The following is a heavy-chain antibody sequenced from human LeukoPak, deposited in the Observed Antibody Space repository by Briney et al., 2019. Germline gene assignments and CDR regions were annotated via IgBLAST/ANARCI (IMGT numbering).Heavy chain of an antibody. J-gene: IGHJ4*02. D-gene: IGHD4-17*01. V-gene: IGHV3-48*01. Sequence: GGSLRLSCATSGFAFSSYSMNWVRQAPGEGLEGVAFIRSNSNSIYYADSVRGRFTISRDNAKNSLYLQMNSLRAEDTAVYYCARDGGYGEYTVDYWGQGTLVTVSS. CDR3: ARDGGYGEYTVDY. CDR1: GFAFSSYS. CDR2: IRSNSNSI.